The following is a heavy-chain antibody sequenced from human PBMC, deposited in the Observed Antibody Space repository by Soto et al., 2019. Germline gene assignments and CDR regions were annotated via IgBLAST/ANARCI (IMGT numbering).Heavy chain of an antibody. J-gene: IGHJ4*02. CDR3: ARDPVRGVRYNFDY. Sequence: PGGSLRLSCAASGFTFSSYSMNWVRLAPGKGLEWVSYISSSSSTIYYADSVKGRFTISRDNAKNSLYLQMNSLRDEDTAVYYCARDPVRGVRYNFDYWGQGNLVTVSS. D-gene: IGHD3-10*01. CDR2: ISSSSSTI. CDR1: GFTFSSYS. V-gene: IGHV3-48*02.